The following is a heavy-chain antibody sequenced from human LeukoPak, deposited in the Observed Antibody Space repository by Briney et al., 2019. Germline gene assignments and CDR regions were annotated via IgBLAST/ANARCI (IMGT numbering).Heavy chain of an antibody. J-gene: IGHJ4*02. D-gene: IGHD5-12*01. CDR1: GGSISSYY. Sequence: SETLSLTCTVSGGSISSYYWSWIRQPPGKGLEWIGYIYYSGSTYYNPSLKSRVTISVDTSKNQFSLKLSSVTAADTAVYYYARELATGFDYWGQGTLVTVSS. CDR3: ARELATGFDY. CDR2: IYYSGST. V-gene: IGHV4-59*12.